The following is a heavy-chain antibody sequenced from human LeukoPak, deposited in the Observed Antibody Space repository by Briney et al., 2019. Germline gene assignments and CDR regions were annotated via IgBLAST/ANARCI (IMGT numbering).Heavy chain of an antibody. CDR3: ARDGCSSTSCYAPHYYYYGMDV. V-gene: IGHV1-69*13. CDR2: IIPIFGTA. D-gene: IGHD2-2*01. Sequence: SVKVSCKASGGTFISYAISWVRQAPGQGLEWMGGIIPIFGTANYAQKFQGRVTITADESTSTAYMELSSLRSEDTAVYYCARDGCSSTSCYAPHYYYYGMDVWGQGTTVTVSS. CDR1: GGTFISYA. J-gene: IGHJ6*02.